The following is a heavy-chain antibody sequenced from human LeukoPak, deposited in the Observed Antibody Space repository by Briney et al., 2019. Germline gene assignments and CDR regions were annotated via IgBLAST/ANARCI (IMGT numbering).Heavy chain of an antibody. CDR3: AKIIGLSYYYDSSGYYPFVY. CDR2: ISGGAERT. J-gene: IGHJ4*02. CDR1: GFTFSGYA. V-gene: IGHV3-23*01. D-gene: IGHD3-22*01. Sequence: PGGSLRLSCAASGFTFSGYAMTWVRQAPGKGLEWVSAISGGAERTYYSDSVRGRFTISRDSSENTLYLQMDSLRAEDTAVYYCAKIIGLSYYYDSSGYYPFVYWGQGTLVTVSS.